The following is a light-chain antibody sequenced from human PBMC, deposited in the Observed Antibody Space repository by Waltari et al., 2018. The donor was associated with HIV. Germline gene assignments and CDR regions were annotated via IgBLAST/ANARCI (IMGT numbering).Light chain of an antibody. CDR1: NSNIGSNI. CDR2: SNN. J-gene: IGLJ1*01. Sequence: QSVLTQPPSASGTPGQRVTISCSGSNSNIGSNIINWYQQLPGTAPKLLIYSNNQRPSGVPDRFCGAKSGTSASLAISGLQSEDEADYYCASWDYSLNGYVFGTGTKVTVL. CDR3: ASWDYSLNGYV. V-gene: IGLV1-44*01.